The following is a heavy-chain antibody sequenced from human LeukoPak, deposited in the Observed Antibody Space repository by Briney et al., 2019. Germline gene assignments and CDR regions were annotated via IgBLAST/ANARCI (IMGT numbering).Heavy chain of an antibody. CDR1: GGSLSDYY. V-gene: IGHV4-34*01. CDR2: IDHSGST. CDR3: ARRPPDYGLDV. J-gene: IGHJ6*01. Sequence: PSETLSLTCGVHGGSLSDYYWSWIRQPPGKGLEWIGEIDHSGSTDYNPSLKSRVTISVDTSKKQFSLQLSSVTAADTAVYYCARRPPDYGLDVWGQGATVTVSS.